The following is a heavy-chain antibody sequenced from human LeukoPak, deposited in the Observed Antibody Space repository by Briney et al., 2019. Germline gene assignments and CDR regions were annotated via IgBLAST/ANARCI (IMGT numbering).Heavy chain of an antibody. Sequence: PGGSLRLSCAASGFTFSDYYMSWIRQAPGKGLEWVSYISSSSSYTNYADSVKGRFTISRDNAKNSLYLQMNSLRAEDTAVYYCAREGTYYDSSGYHFPIDYWGQGTLVTVSS. CDR1: GFTFSDYY. CDR3: AREGTYYDSSGYHFPIDY. J-gene: IGHJ4*02. D-gene: IGHD3-22*01. V-gene: IGHV3-11*05. CDR2: ISSSSSYT.